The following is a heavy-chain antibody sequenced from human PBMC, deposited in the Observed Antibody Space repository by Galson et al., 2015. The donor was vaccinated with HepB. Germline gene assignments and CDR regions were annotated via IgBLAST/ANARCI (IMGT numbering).Heavy chain of an antibody. Sequence: SVKVSCKVSGYTLTELSMHWVRQAPGKGLEWMGGFDPEDGETIYAQKFQGRVTMTEDTSTDTAYMELSSLRSEDTAVYYCATDRRYCSSTSCYAGYYYYGMDVWGQGTTVTVSS. CDR2: FDPEDGET. V-gene: IGHV1-24*01. CDR3: ATDRRYCSSTSCYAGYYYYGMDV. J-gene: IGHJ6*02. D-gene: IGHD2-2*01. CDR1: GYTLTELS.